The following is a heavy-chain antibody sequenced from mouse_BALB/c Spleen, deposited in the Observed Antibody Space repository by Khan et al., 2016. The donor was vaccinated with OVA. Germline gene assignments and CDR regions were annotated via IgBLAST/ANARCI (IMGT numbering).Heavy chain of an antibody. CDR1: GFSLTNYG. CDR3: ARNYDYDEGLAY. V-gene: IGHV2-2*02. CDR2: IWSGGST. J-gene: IGHJ3*01. Sequence: QVQLKDSGPGLVAPSQSLSITCTISGFSLTNYGVHWVRQPPGKGLEWLGVIWSGGSTDYNAASISRLNISKDNSKSQAFFKMNSLQANDTAIYYCARNYDYDEGLAYWGQGTLVTVSA. D-gene: IGHD2-4*01.